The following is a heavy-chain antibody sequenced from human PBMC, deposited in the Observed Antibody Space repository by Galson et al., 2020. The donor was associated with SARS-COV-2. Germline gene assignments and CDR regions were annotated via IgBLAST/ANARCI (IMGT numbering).Heavy chain of an antibody. J-gene: IGHJ3*02. V-gene: IGHV3-48*03. Sequence: GGSLRLSCAASGFTFSSYEMNWVRQAPAKGLEWVSYISSSGSTIYYADSVKGRFTISRDNAKNSLYLQMNSLRAEDTAVYYCAREGPMTYYDSSGYYPHDAFDIWGQGTMVTVSS. CDR1: GFTFSSYE. CDR3: AREGPMTYYDSSGYYPHDAFDI. D-gene: IGHD3-22*01. CDR2: ISSSGSTI.